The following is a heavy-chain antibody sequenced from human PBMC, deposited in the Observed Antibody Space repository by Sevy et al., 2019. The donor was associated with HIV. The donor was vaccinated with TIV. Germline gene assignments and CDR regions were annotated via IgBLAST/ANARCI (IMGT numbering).Heavy chain of an antibody. D-gene: IGHD3-3*01. Sequence: GGYLRLSCAASGFTFSNAWMSWVRQAPGKGLEWVGRIKRKSDGETTDNAAPVKDRFTISRDDSKNTVYLQMNSLKIEDTVVYYCATDLLDYWGQGTLVTVSS. J-gene: IGHJ4*02. V-gene: IGHV3-15*01. CDR3: ATDLLDY. CDR1: GFTFSNAW. CDR2: IKRKSDGETT.